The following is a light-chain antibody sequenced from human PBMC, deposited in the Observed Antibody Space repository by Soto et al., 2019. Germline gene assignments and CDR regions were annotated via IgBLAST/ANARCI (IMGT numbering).Light chain of an antibody. J-gene: IGKJ5*01. CDR3: QQPET. CDR2: DAS. V-gene: IGKV3-11*01. CDR1: QSVSSY. Sequence: EIVLTQSPATLSLSPGERATLSCRASQSVSSYLAWYQQKPGQAPRLLIYDASNRATGIPARFSGSGSRTDFTLTISSLEPEDFAVYYCQQPETFGQGTRLEIK.